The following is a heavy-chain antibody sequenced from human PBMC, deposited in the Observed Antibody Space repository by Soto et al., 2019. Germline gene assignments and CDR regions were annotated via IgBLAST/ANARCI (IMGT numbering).Heavy chain of an antibody. V-gene: IGHV5-51*01. CDR3: ARNDYNGNSVDY. CDR1: GYSFTSHW. D-gene: IGHD4-4*01. CDR2: IYPGDSDT. Sequence: VESLKISCKTSGYSFTSHWIGWVRQTPGNGLELMGIIYPGDSDTRYSPSFQGQVTISADKSINTAYLQWSCLKASETAIYYCARNDYNGNSVDYWGQGTLVTVSS. J-gene: IGHJ4*02.